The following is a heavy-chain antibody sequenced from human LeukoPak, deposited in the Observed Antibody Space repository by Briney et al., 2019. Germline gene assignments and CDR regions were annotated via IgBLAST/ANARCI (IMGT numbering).Heavy chain of an antibody. CDR1: GFTVSSNF. J-gene: IGHJ3*02. V-gene: IGHV3-66*01. D-gene: IGHD3-22*01. Sequence: GGSLRLSCAASGFTVSSNFLSWVRQAPGKGLEWVSTIYSGGSINYADSVKGRFTISRDNSKNTVYLQMNSLRVEDTAVYYCARVHNNRSSGAFDIWGQGTMVTVSS. CDR2: IYSGGSI. CDR3: ARVHNNRSSGAFDI.